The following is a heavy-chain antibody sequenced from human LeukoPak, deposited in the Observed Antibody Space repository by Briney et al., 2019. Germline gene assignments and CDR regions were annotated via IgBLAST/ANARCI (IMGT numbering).Heavy chain of an antibody. CDR3: ARQWPTRNVITWDNWFDP. D-gene: IGHD6-19*01. CDR1: GYTFTSYG. V-gene: IGHV1-18*01. Sequence: ASVKVSCKASGYTFTSYGISWVRQAPGQGLEWMGWISAYNGNTNYAQKLQGRVTMTTDTSTSTAHMELRSLRSDDTAVYYCARQWPTRNVITWDNWFDPWGQGNLVTVSS. J-gene: IGHJ5*02. CDR2: ISAYNGNT.